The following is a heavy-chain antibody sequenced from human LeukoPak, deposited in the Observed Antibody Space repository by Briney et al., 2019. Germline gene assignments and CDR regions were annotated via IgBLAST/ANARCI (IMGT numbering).Heavy chain of an antibody. Sequence: SVKVSCKASGGTFSSYAISWVRQAPGQGLEWMGRIIPNFGTANYAQKFQGRVTITADKSTSTAYMELSSLRSEDTAVYYCARGPCSSTSCYGVYNWFDPWGQGTLVTVSS. D-gene: IGHD2-2*01. CDR1: GGTFSSYA. J-gene: IGHJ5*02. CDR2: IIPNFGTA. V-gene: IGHV1-69*06. CDR3: ARGPCSSTSCYGVYNWFDP.